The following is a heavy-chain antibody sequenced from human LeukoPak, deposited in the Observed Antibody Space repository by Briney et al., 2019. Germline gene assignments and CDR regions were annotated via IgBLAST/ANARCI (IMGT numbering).Heavy chain of an antibody. D-gene: IGHD1-14*01. J-gene: IGHJ4*02. CDR3: ARGTRGPDDY. V-gene: IGHV3-7*01. CDR1: GFTFSSYT. Sequence: PGGSLRLSCAASGFTFSSYTMNWVRRAPGKGLEWVATIKQDGSEKYYVDSVKGRFTISRDNAKNSLYLQMNTLRAEDTAVYYCARGTRGPDDYWGQGTLVTVSS. CDR2: IKQDGSEK.